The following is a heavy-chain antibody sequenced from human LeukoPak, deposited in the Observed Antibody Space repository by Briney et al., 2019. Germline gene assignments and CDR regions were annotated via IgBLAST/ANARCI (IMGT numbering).Heavy chain of an antibody. Sequence: GGSLRLSCAASGFTFSSYAMSWVRQAPGKGLEWVSYISSSGSTIYYADSVKGRFTISRDNAKNSLYLQMNSLRAEDTAVYYCARDQLSDWFDPWGQGTLVTVSS. V-gene: IGHV3-48*04. J-gene: IGHJ5*02. D-gene: IGHD2/OR15-2a*01. CDR3: ARDQLSDWFDP. CDR1: GFTFSSYA. CDR2: ISSSGSTI.